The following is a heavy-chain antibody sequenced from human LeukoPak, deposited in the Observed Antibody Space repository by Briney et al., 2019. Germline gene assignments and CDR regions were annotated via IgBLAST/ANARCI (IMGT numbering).Heavy chain of an antibody. D-gene: IGHD4-17*01. J-gene: IGHJ3*02. Sequence: PSETLSLTCTASGGSISSYYWSWIRQPAGKGLEWIGRIYTSGSTNYNPSLKSRVTMSVDTSKNQFSLKLSSVTAADTAVYYCARGGVTVTTYGDAFDIWGQGTMVTVSS. CDR1: GGSISSYY. CDR2: IYTSGST. V-gene: IGHV4-4*07. CDR3: ARGGVTVTTYGDAFDI.